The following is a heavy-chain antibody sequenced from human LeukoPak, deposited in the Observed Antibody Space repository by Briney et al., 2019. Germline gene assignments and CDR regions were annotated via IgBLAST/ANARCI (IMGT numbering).Heavy chain of an antibody. V-gene: IGHV1-69*13. D-gene: IGHD2-15*01. CDR2: IIPIIGTA. J-gene: IGHJ6*02. CDR1: GGTFISYA. CDR3: AITDLDKEGYCSGGSCSGSVNSYYYYYGMDV. Sequence: GASVKVSCKASGGTFISYAISWVRQAPGQGLEWMGGIIPIIGTANYAQKFQGRVSITADESKSTAYMELSSLRSEDTAVYYCAITDLDKEGYCSGGSCSGSVNSYYYYYGMDVWGQGTTVTVSS.